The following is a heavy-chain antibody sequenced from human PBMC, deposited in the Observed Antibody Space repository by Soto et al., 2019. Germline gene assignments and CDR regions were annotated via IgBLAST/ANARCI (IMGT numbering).Heavy chain of an antibody. CDR2: ISNDGNIQ. D-gene: IGHD3-22*01. Sequence: QVQLMESGGSVLQPGRSLRLSCAASGFTFSSYGMHWVRQAPGKGLEWVTIISNDGNIQYYGDSVKGRFTVSRDNSKNTLFLEMNSLTAEDTATYYCAKDRRDSSGTCSRCFGMDVWGQGTTVTVSS. J-gene: IGHJ6*02. CDR3: AKDRRDSSGTCSRCFGMDV. CDR1: GFTFSSYG. V-gene: IGHV3-30*18.